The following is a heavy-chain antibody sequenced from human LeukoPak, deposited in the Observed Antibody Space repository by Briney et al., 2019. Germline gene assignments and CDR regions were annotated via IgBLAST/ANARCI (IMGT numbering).Heavy chain of an antibody. CDR3: ARDEYYFGSGSYFYFDY. CDR1: GYTFTSYR. CDR2: ISAYNGNT. V-gene: IGHV1-18*01. D-gene: IGHD3-10*01. J-gene: IGHJ4*02. Sequence: ASVTVSCKASGYTFTSYRISWVRQDPGQGLEWMGWISAYNGNTNYAQKLQGRVTMTTDTSTSTAYMELRSLRSDDTAVYYCARDEYYFGSGSYFYFDYWGQGTLLIVSS.